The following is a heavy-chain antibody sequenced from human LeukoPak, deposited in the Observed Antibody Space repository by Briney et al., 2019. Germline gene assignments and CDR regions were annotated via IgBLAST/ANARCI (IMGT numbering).Heavy chain of an antibody. CDR1: GFTFSSYA. Sequence: GGSLRLSCAASGFTFSSYAMHWVRQAPGKGLEWVAVISYDGSNKYYADSVKGRFTISRDNSKNTLYLQMNSLRAEDTAVYYCAKGAGIQAYYYYYMDVWGKGTTVTVSS. D-gene: IGHD5-18*01. V-gene: IGHV3-30-3*01. CDR2: ISYDGSNK. CDR3: AKGAGIQAYYYYYMDV. J-gene: IGHJ6*03.